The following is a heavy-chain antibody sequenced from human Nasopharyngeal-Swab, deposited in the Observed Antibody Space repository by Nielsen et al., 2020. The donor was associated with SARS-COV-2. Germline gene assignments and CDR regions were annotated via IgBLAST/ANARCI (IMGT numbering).Heavy chain of an antibody. Sequence: WVRQAPGQGLEWMGRINPNSGGTNYAQKFQGRVTMTTDTSTSTAYMELRSLRSDDTAVYYCARRGASGHDQGSYYYYYYYMDVWGKGTTVTVSS. D-gene: IGHD5-12*01. CDR2: INPNSGGT. J-gene: IGHJ6*03. CDR3: ARRGASGHDQGSYYYYYYYMDV. V-gene: IGHV1-2*06.